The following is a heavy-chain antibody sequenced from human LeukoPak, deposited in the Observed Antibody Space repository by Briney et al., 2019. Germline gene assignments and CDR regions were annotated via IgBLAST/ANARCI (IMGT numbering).Heavy chain of an antibody. D-gene: IGHD3-3*01. CDR3: ARQYYDFWSGYLHYFDY. CDR1: GYSISSGYY. CDR2: IYHSGST. Sequence: PSEALSLTCAVSGYSISSGYYWAWFGQPPGKGLEWIGGIYHSGSTYYNPSLKSRVTISVDTSKNQFSLKLSSVTAADTAVYYCARQYYDFWSGYLHYFDYWGQGTLVTVSS. V-gene: IGHV4-38-2*01. J-gene: IGHJ4*02.